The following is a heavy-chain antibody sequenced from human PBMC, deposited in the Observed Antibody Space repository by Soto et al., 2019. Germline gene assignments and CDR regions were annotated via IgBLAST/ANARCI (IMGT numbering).Heavy chain of an antibody. CDR3: ARDQLEGNWFDP. D-gene: IGHD1-1*01. J-gene: IGHJ5*02. CDR2: IYHSGST. Sequence: SETLSLTCAVSGGSISTTHWWTWVRQPPGKGLEWIGEIYHSGSTNYNPSLKSRVTISVDNSKNQFSLKLSSVTAADTAVYYCARDQLEGNWFDPWGQGTLVTVSS. V-gene: IGHV4-4*02. CDR1: GGSISTTHW.